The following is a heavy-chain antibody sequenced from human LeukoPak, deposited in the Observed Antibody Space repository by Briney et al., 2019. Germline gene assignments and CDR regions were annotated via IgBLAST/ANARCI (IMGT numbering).Heavy chain of an antibody. V-gene: IGHV3-30*18. D-gene: IGHD5-12*01. CDR1: GFTFSSYG. Sequence: GGSLRLSCAASGFTFSSYGMHWVRQAPGKGLEWVAVISYDGSNKYYADSVKGRFTISRDNSKNTLYLQMNSLRAEDTAVYYCAKDKVAWFDPWGQGTLVTVSS. CDR3: AKDKVAWFDP. J-gene: IGHJ5*02. CDR2: ISYDGSNK.